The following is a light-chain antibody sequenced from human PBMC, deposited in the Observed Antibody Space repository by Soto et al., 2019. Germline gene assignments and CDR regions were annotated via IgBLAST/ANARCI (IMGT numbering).Light chain of an antibody. V-gene: IGKV4-1*01. J-gene: IGKJ1*01. CDR2: WAS. CDR3: QQYYSSPWT. CDR1: QSVLSSSNNMNY. Sequence: DVVLTQSPDSLAVSLGERAPINCKSSQSVLSSSNNMNYLAWYQQKAGQPPKLLIYWASTRESGVPDRFGGSGSGTEFTLTISSLQAEDVAVYYCQQYYSSPWTFGQGTKV.